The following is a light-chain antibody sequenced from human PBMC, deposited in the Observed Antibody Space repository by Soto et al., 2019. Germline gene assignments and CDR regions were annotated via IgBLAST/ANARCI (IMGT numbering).Light chain of an antibody. J-gene: IGLJ1*01. Sequence: QSVLTQPGSVSGSPGQSVTISCTGTSSDVGDYDYVSWYQQHPGKAPKLMIYDVSKRPSGVPDRFSGSKSGNTASLNISGLQAEDEADYYCCSYAGSYTYVFGTGTKVTVL. CDR2: DVS. CDR3: CSYAGSYTYV. CDR1: SSDVGDYDY. V-gene: IGLV2-11*01.